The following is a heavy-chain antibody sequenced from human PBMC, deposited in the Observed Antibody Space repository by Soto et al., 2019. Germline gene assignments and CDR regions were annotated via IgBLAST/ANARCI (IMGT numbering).Heavy chain of an antibody. J-gene: IGHJ6*02. D-gene: IGHD1-1*01. Sequence: QVQLEQSGAEVKKPGSSVKVSCKASGGTFRNSAISWVRQAPGQGLEWMGGIMPIFRTPDYAQKFQGRVTITADESPTTAYMQLSGPKSDATAVYYWARDNDRPQLGANYYYFFDLWGHGTTVTVSS. CDR1: GGTFRNSA. CDR2: IMPIFRTP. V-gene: IGHV1-69*12. CDR3: ARDNDRPQLGANYYYFFDL.